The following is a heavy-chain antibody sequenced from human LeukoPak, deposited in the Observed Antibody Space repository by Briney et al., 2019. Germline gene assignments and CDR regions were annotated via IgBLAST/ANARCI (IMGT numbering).Heavy chain of an antibody. V-gene: IGHV3-7*01. J-gene: IGHJ4*02. CDR1: GFTFSSYW. CDR2: IKQDGSEK. D-gene: IGHD1-26*01. Sequence: GGSLRLSCAASGFTFSSYWMSWVRQAPGKGLEWVANIKQDGSEKYYVDSVKGRFTISRDNAKNSLYLQMNSLRAEDTAVYYCAKGGSGGGYFFDYWGQGTLVTVSS. CDR3: AKGGSGGGYFFDY.